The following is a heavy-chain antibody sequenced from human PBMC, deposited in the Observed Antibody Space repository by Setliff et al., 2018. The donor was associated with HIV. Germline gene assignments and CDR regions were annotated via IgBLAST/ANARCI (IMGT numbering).Heavy chain of an antibody. D-gene: IGHD3-22*01. CDR1: GGSTSNSRYY. CDR2: IHYSGST. CDR3: AGRVYYYDSSGYLREEGFDP. J-gene: IGHJ5*02. Sequence: SETLSLTCTVSGGSTSNSRYYWSWIRQPPGKGLEWIGSIHYSGSTYYNPSLKSRVTISVDTSKNQFSLKLSSVTAADAAVYYCAGRVYYYDSSGYLREEGFDPWGQGTLVTVSS. V-gene: IGHV4-39*01.